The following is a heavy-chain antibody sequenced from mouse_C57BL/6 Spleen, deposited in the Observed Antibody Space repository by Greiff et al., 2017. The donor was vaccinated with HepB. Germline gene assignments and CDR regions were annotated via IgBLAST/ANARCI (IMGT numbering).Heavy chain of an antibody. CDR1: GFTFSDYG. Sequence: DVKLVESGGGLVKLGGSLKLSCAASGFTFSDYGMHWVRQAPEKGLEWVAYISSGSSTIYYADTVKGRFTISRDNAKNTLFLQMTSLRSEDTAMYYCARDGVWDYYAMDYWGQGTSVTVSS. J-gene: IGHJ4*01. V-gene: IGHV5-17*01. D-gene: IGHD2-10*02. CDR3: ARDGVWDYYAMDY. CDR2: ISSGSSTI.